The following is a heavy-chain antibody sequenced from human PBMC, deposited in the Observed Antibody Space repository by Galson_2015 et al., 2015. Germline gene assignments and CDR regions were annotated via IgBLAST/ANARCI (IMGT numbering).Heavy chain of an antibody. V-gene: IGHV3-30*18. J-gene: IGHJ6*03. CDR1: GFTFSSYG. Sequence: SLRLSCAASGFTFSSYGMHWVRQAPGKGLEWVAVISYDGSNKYYADSVKGRFTISRDNSKNTLYLQMNSLRAEDTAVYYCAKEVRYSSGWSNYYYYYMDVWGKGTTVTVSS. D-gene: IGHD6-19*01. CDR3: AKEVRYSSGWSNYYYYYMDV. CDR2: ISYDGSNK.